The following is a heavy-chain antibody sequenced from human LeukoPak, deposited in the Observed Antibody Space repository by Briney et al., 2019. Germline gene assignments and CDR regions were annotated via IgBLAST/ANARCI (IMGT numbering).Heavy chain of an antibody. V-gene: IGHV4-39*01. D-gene: IGHD2-15*01. CDR3: ARLIAVGYNWFDP. CDR1: TGSISSSSYY. J-gene: IGHJ5*02. Sequence: TSSETLSLTCTVSTGSISSSSYYWGWIRQPPGKGLEWIGSIYYSGSTYYNPSLKSRVTVSVDTSKNQFSLKLSSVTAADTAVYYCARLIAVGYNWFDPWGQGTLVTVSS. CDR2: IYYSGST.